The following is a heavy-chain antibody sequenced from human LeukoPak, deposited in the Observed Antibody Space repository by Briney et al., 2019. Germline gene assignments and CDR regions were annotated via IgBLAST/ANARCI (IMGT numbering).Heavy chain of an antibody. V-gene: IGHV4-31*03. J-gene: IGHJ4*02. CDR2: IYYSGST. D-gene: IGHD3-10*01. CDR3: AKSYGLPYYFDY. Sequence: PSETLSLTCTVSGGSISSGGYYWSWIRQHPGKGLEWIGYIYYSGSTHYNPSLKSRVTISVDTSKNQFSLKLSSVTAADTAVYYCAKSYGLPYYFDYWGQGTLVTVSS. CDR1: GGSISSGGYY.